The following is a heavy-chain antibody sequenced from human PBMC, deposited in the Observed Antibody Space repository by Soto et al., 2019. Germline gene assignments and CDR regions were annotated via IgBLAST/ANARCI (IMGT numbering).Heavy chain of an antibody. V-gene: IGHV4-59*01. Sequence: PSETLSLTCTVSGGSMSTYYWNWVRQPPGKGLEWIGYIFYSGSTNYNPSLKSRVTMSVDTSKIQFSLKLNSVTAADTAVYYCARAGGYCSGGSCYSLESWGRGTLVNVSS. CDR2: IFYSGST. J-gene: IGHJ4*02. D-gene: IGHD2-15*01. CDR3: ARAGGYCSGGSCYSLES. CDR1: GGSMSTYY.